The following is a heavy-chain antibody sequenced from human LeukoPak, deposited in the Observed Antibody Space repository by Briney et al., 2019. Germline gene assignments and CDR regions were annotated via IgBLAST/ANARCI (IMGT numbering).Heavy chain of an antibody. J-gene: IGHJ4*02. V-gene: IGHV3-23*01. CDR1: GFTFNSYA. D-gene: IGHD6-6*01. Sequence: GGSLRLSCAASGFTFNSYAMSWVRQAPWERLQLVSGISDSGGNTYYADSVRGRFTISRDNSKNTLYLQMNSLRAEDTAVYYCARHRSSWLIDYWGQGTLVTVSS. CDR2: ISDSGGNT. CDR3: ARHRSSWLIDY.